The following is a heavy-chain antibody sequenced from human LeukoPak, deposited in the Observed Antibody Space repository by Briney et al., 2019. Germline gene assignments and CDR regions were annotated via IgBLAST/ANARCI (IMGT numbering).Heavy chain of an antibody. J-gene: IGHJ4*02. Sequence: SETLSLTCTVSGGSISSYYWSWIRQPAGKGLEWIGRIYTSGSTNYNPSLKSRVTMSVDTSKNQFSPKLSSVTAAETAVYYCAYLTMVRGVPFDYWGQGTLVTVSS. CDR1: GGSISSYY. CDR2: IYTSGST. D-gene: IGHD3-10*01. CDR3: AYLTMVRGVPFDY. V-gene: IGHV4-4*07.